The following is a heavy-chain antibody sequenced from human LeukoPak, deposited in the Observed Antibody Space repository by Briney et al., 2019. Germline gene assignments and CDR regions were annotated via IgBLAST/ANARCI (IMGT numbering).Heavy chain of an antibody. CDR2: ISSSSSYI. Sequence: GGSLRLSCAASGLTFSIYSMNWVRQAPGKGLEWVSSISSSSSYIYYADSVKGGFTISRDNAKNSLYLQMNSLRAEDTAVYYCARDISYYDSSGPPEHWGQGTLVTVSS. CDR3: ARDISYYDSSGPPEH. CDR1: GLTFSIYS. J-gene: IGHJ1*01. V-gene: IGHV3-21*01. D-gene: IGHD3-22*01.